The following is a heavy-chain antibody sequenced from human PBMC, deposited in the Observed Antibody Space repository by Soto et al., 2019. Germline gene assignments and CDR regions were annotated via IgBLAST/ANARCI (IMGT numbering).Heavy chain of an antibody. CDR3: TTDSGHCSSTSCFYRAYLYYYYYMDV. Sequence: PGGSLRLSCAASGFTFSNAWMSWVRQAPGKGLEWVGRIKSKTDGGTTDYAAPVKGRFTISRDDSKNTLYLQMNSLKTEDTAVYYCTTDSGHCSSTSCFYRAYLYYYYYMDVWGKGTTVTVSS. CDR2: IKSKTDGGTT. D-gene: IGHD2-2*01. CDR1: GFTFSNAW. J-gene: IGHJ6*03. V-gene: IGHV3-15*01.